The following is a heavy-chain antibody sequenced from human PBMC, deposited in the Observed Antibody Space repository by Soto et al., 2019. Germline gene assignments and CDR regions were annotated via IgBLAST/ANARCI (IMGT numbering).Heavy chain of an antibody. V-gene: IGHV4-61*03. CDR2: IFHSVNT. CDR1: GGSVSTGSYY. D-gene: IGHD3-10*02. CDR3: ARGSRLVASTTLDY. J-gene: IGHJ4*02. Sequence: SETLSLTCSVSGGSVSTGSYYCSWIRQSPGKGLEWIGYIFHSVNTNYNPSLKSRVAMSVDPSKDHFSMKLRSLTAADTAVYYCARGSRLVASTTLDYWGQGTLLTVPS.